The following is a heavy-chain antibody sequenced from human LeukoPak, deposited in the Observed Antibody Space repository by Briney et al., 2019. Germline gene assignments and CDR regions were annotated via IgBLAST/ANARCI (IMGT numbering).Heavy chain of an antibody. V-gene: IGHV4-61*02. CDR2: IYTSGST. J-gene: IGHJ6*03. CDR1: GGSISSGSYY. D-gene: IGHD3-16*01. CDR3: ARDGGPYYYYYMDV. Sequence: PSETLSLTCTVSGGSISSGSYYWSSIRQPAGKGLDWIGRIYTSGSTNYNPSLKSRVTISVDTSKNQFSLKLSSVTAADTGVYYCARDGGPYYYYYMDVWGKGTTVTVSS.